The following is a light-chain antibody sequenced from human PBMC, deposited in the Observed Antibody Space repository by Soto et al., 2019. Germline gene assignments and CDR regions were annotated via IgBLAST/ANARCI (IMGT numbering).Light chain of an antibody. J-gene: IGKJ4*01. CDR1: QGISSY. CDR3: QQLKSYPVT. CDR2: AAS. Sequence: DIQLTQSPSFLSASVGDRVTITCRASQGISSYLAWYQQEPGKAPKPLIYAASTSQSEVPSRFSGSGSGTEFTLTISSLQPEDFATYYGQQLKSYPVTFGGGTKVEIK. V-gene: IGKV1-9*01.